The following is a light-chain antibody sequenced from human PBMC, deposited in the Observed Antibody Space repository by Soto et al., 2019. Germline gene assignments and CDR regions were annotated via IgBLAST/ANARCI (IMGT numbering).Light chain of an antibody. CDR2: YKSDSDK. CDR3: VIWYGPAVV. CDR1: SDISVGSPW. J-gene: IGLJ2*01. V-gene: IGLV5-45*02. Sequence: QPVLTQPSALSASPGASASLTCTFRSDISVGSPWIYWYQQKPGSPPQYLLRYKSDSDKHQASGVPSRFSGSKDASANAGILLISGLQSEDEAVYFCVIWYGPAVVLGGGTKLTLL.